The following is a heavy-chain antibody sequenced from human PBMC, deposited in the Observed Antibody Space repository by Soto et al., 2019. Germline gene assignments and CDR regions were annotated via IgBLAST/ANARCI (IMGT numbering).Heavy chain of an antibody. CDR1: GGSFSDYY. J-gene: IGHJ4*02. D-gene: IGHD2-15*01. CDR3: ARPGVGYCSGGSCYGNFDY. CDR2: IYTSGST. V-gene: IGHV4-4*07. Sequence: SETLSLTCSVSGGSFSDYYWTWIWQPPGKGLEWIGRIYTSGSTNYNPSLKSRVTMSVDTSKNQFSLKLSSVTAADTAVYYCARPGVGYCSGGSCYGNFDYWGQGTLVTV.